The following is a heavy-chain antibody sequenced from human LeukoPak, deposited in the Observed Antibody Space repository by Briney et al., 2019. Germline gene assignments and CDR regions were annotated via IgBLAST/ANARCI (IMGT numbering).Heavy chain of an antibody. CDR1: GGSISASNW. CDR2: IYHSGST. J-gene: IGHJ6*02. CDR3: ARLIRATNGMDV. V-gene: IGHV4-4*02. D-gene: IGHD1-26*01. Sequence: PSETLSLTCAVSGGSISASNWWSWFRQSPGKGLEWIGEIYHSGSTNSNPSLKSRVTISEDKSKRQFYLKLTSVTAADTAVYFCARLIRATNGMDVWGQGTTVTVSS.